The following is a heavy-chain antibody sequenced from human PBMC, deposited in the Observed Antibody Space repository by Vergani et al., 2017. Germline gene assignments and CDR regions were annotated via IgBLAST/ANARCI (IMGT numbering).Heavy chain of an antibody. V-gene: IGHV4-59*01. Sequence: QVRLQESGPGLVKPSETLSLTCSVSGGSMSGYYWSWIRQPPGKELEWIGYMYHSGSTNYNPSLETRVTISGDTSKNQFSLKLNPVTAADTAVYYCGRVADFYGLGSRRLDLWGQGILVTVSS. CDR1: GGSMSGYY. CDR3: GRVADFYGLGSRRLDL. CDR2: MYHSGST. D-gene: IGHD3-10*01. J-gene: IGHJ5*02.